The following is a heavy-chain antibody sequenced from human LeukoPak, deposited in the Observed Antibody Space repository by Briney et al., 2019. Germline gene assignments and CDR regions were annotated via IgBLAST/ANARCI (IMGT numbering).Heavy chain of an antibody. CDR1: GDSVSSNSAA. V-gene: IGHV6-1*01. J-gene: IGHJ1*01. Sequence: SQTLSLTCAISGDSVSSNSAAWNWIRQSPSRGLEWLGRTYYRSKWYNDYAVSVKSRITINPDTSKNQFSLQLNSVTPEDTAVYYCARVSYPIAAAGTEYFQHWGQGTLVTVSS. D-gene: IGHD6-13*01. CDR3: ARVSYPIAAAGTEYFQH. CDR2: TYYRSKWYN.